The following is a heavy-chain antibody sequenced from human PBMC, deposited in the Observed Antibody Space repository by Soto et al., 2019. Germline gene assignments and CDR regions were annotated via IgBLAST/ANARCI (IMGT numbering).Heavy chain of an antibody. CDR1: GFTFSSYA. J-gene: IGHJ6*02. D-gene: IGHD3-10*01. V-gene: IGHV3-30-3*01. CDR3: ARDLGLLWFGELSYYYYGMDV. Sequence: PGGSLRLSCAASGFTFSSYAMHWVRQAPGKGLEWVAVISYDGSNKYYADSVKGRLTISRDNSKNTLYLQMNSLRAEDTAVYYCARDLGLLWFGELSYYYYGMDVWGQGTTVTVSS. CDR2: ISYDGSNK.